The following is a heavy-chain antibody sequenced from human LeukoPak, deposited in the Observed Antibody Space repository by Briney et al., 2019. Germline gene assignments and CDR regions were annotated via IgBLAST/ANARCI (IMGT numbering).Heavy chain of an antibody. CDR2: IYYSGST. CDR1: GYSISSGYY. V-gene: IGHV4-38-2*02. J-gene: IGHJ4*02. Sequence: PSETLSLTCTVSGYSISSGYYWGWIRQPPGKGLEWIGSIYYSGSTYYNPSLKSRVTISVDTSKNQFSLKLSSVTAADTAVYYCARQTGFDYWGQGTLVTVSS. CDR3: ARQTGFDY. D-gene: IGHD1-1*01.